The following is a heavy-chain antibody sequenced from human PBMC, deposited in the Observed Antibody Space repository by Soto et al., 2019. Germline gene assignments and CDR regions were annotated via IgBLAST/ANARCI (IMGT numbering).Heavy chain of an antibody. CDR3: VREAVSGRTGFDY. Sequence: QVQLVQSGAEVKKPGASVKVSCKASGYTFTSYGISWVRQAPGQGLEWMGWVNAYNGNTNYAQKFQGRVTMTTDTSTSRAYMELRSLRSDATAVYCCVREAVSGRTGFDYWGQGTLVTVSS. CDR2: VNAYNGNT. CDR1: GYTFTSYG. V-gene: IGHV1-18*01. D-gene: IGHD6-19*01. J-gene: IGHJ4*02.